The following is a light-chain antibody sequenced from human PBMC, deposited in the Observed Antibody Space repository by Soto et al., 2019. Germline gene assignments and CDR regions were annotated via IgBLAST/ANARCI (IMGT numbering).Light chain of an antibody. CDR1: QSLNRNY. CDR2: GAF. J-gene: IGKJ1*01. V-gene: IGKV3-20*01. CDR3: QQYESSPPT. Sequence: EVVLTQSPGTLSLSPGEIAPLSCMASQSLNRNYLAWYQRKPGQPPRPLMYGAFNRATDIPARFSGSVSGTDFTLTITRLEPEDFAVYYCQQYESSPPTFGQGTKVEF.